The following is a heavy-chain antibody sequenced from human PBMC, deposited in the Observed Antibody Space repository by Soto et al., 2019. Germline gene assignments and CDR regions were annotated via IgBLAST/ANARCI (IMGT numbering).Heavy chain of an antibody. CDR1: GFTFSSYG. V-gene: IGHV3-30*18. D-gene: IGHD3-22*01. J-gene: IGHJ3*02. Sequence: GGSLRLSCAASGFTFSSYGMHWVRQAPGKGLEWVAVISYDGSNKYYADSVKGRFTISRDNSKNTLYLQMNSLRAEDTAVYYCAKVPSAWLSITLDAFDIWGQGTMVTVSS. CDR2: ISYDGSNK. CDR3: AKVPSAWLSITLDAFDI.